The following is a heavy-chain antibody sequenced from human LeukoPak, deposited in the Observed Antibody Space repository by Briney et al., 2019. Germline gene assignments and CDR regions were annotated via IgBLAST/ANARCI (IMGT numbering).Heavy chain of an antibody. CDR2: XXXNTGNT. J-gene: IGHJ6*02. Sequence: ASVRVSCKAAGYSFTSYGIDWVRQATGQWLEWMXXXXXNTGNTCYAQXFQGXXTMTRNTSISIAYMELSSLRCEDTAVYYCARIYGGSYYPYYYYGMDVWGQGTTVTVSS. D-gene: IGHD1-26*01. V-gene: IGHV1-8*01. CDR3: ARIYGGSYYPYYYYGMDV. CDR1: GYSFTSYG.